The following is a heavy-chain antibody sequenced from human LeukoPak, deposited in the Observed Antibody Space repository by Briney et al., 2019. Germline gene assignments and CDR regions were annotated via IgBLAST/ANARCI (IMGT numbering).Heavy chain of an antibody. D-gene: IGHD7-27*01. CDR1: GFTFSSYW. V-gene: IGHV3-7*04. CDR3: ARSGVPHGTDV. Sequence: GESLRLSCEASGFTFSSYWMTWVRQAPEKGLEWVANIKQDGSEPYYVDSVKGQFTISRDNAKNSLCLHMNSLRVEDSAVYYCARSGVPHGTDVWGQGTTVTVSS. CDR2: IKQDGSEP. J-gene: IGHJ6*02.